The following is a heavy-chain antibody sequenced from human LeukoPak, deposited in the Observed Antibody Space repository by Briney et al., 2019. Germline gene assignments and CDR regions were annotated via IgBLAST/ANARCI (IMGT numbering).Heavy chain of an antibody. J-gene: IGHJ1*01. CDR2: ISWNSGSI. Sequence: GGSLRLSCAASGFTFDDYAMHWVRQAPGKGLEWVSGISWNSGSIGYADSVKGRFTISRDNAKNSLYLQMNSLRAEDTALYYCAKDIYGGKLPGGYFQHWGQGTLVTVSS. D-gene: IGHD4-23*01. CDR3: AKDIYGGKLPGGYFQH. V-gene: IGHV3-9*01. CDR1: GFTFDDYA.